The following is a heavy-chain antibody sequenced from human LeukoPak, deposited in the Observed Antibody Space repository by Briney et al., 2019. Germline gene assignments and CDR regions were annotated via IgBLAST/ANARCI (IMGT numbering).Heavy chain of an antibody. CDR1: GFTFSSYG. CDR3: AKESIAAAGPDY. Sequence: PGGSLRLSCAASGFTFSSYGMHWVRQAPGKGLERVAFIRYDGSNKYYADSVKGRFTISRDNSKNTLYLQMNSLRAEDTAVYYCAKESIAAAGPDYWGQGTLVTVSS. J-gene: IGHJ4*02. D-gene: IGHD6-13*01. CDR2: IRYDGSNK. V-gene: IGHV3-30*02.